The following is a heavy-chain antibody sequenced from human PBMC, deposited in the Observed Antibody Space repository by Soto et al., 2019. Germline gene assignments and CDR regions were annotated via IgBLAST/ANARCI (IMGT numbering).Heavy chain of an antibody. CDR1: GFTFPNYA. CDR3: AHPRGYGVFDAYDI. D-gene: IGHD4-17*01. Sequence: GGALRLYCSASGFTFPNYALHWVREAPGKGLEWVSSISGGGTGTYSADSVKGRFTISRDNSMNALYLQMNSLRVEDTAVYYCAHPRGYGVFDAYDIWGQGKMVTVSS. V-gene: IGHV3-23*01. J-gene: IGHJ3*02. CDR2: ISGGGTGT.